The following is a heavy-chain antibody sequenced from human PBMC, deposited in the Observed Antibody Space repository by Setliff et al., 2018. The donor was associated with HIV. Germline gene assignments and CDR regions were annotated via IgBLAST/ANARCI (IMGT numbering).Heavy chain of an antibody. D-gene: IGHD3-16*01. CDR2: ISGPGATI. V-gene: IGHV3-23*01. CDR1: GFTFSSYT. Sequence: PGGSLRLSCAISGFTFSSYTMHWVRQAPGKGLEWVSSISGPGATIFFADALKGRFTISRDNFQNTLYLQMNNLRAEDTAVYFCANGNDRFENWGQGTLVTVSS. CDR3: ANGNDRFEN. J-gene: IGHJ4*02.